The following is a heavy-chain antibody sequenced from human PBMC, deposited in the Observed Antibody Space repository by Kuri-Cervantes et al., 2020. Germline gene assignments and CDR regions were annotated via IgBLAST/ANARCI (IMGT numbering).Heavy chain of an antibody. CDR2: ITSSGNTI. V-gene: IGHV3-11*01. CDR3: ARVGSDFWSMSDY. CDR1: GFIFSDYY. D-gene: IGHD3-3*01. Sequence: GGSLRLSCAASGFIFSDYYMSWIRQAPGKGLEWVSYITSSGNTIYYADSVKGRFTTSRDNAKNSLYLQMNSLRAEDTAVYYCARVGSDFWSMSDYWGQGTLVTVSS. J-gene: IGHJ4*02.